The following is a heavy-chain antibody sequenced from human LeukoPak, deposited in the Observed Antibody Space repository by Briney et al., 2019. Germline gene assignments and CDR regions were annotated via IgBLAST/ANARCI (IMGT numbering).Heavy chain of an antibody. D-gene: IGHD6-19*01. CDR1: GGSISSYY. Sequence: PSETLSLTGTVSGGSISSYYWSWIRQPPGKGLEWIGYIYYSGSTNYNPSLKSRVTISVDTSKNQFSLKLSSVTAADTAVYYCARSKAVAVPYYYYYMDVWGKGTTVTVSS. CDR2: IYYSGST. V-gene: IGHV4-59*01. J-gene: IGHJ6*03. CDR3: ARSKAVAVPYYYYYMDV.